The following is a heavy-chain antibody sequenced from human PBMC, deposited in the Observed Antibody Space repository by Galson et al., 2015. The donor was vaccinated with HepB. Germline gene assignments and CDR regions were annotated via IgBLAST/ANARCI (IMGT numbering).Heavy chain of an antibody. J-gene: IGHJ3*01. V-gene: IGHV4-59*01. CDR3: ARDKWGGDCSGGSCQDGAFDV. CDR1: GGSISDYY. D-gene: IGHD2-15*01. Sequence: SETLSLTCTVSGGSISDYYWSWVRQPPGRGLEWIGSIYRTGRSNYNPSLRRRVAISLDTSKNQIYLTLRSATAADTALYYCARDKWGGDCSGGSCQDGAFDVWGQETMVIVSS. CDR2: IYRTGRS.